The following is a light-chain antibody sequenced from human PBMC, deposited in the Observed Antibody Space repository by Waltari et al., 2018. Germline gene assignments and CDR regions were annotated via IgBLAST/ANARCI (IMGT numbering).Light chain of an antibody. CDR1: QSISSY. CDR2: AAS. CDR3: QQSYSILYT. Sequence: DIQMTQSPSSLSASVGDRVTITCRVSQSISSYLNWYQQKPGKAPKLLIYAASSLQSGVPSRFSGSGSGTDFTLTISSLQPEDFATYYCQQSYSILYTFGQGTKLEIK. J-gene: IGKJ2*01. V-gene: IGKV1-39*01.